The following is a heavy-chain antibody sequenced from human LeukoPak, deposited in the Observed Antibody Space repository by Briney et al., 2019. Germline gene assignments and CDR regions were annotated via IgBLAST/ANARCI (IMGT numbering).Heavy chain of an antibody. CDR2: INPNSGGT. CDR3: AREDSSSSGKVFDY. CDR1: GYTFPCYY. J-gene: IGHJ4*02. V-gene: IGHV1-2*02. D-gene: IGHD6-6*01. Sequence: ASVKLSCKVSGYTFPCYYMLWVRQAPGQGLEWMGWINPNSGGTNYAQKFQGRVTMTRDPSIRRAYMALSRLRSDGTAVYNCAREDSSSSGKVFDYWGQGTLVTVSS.